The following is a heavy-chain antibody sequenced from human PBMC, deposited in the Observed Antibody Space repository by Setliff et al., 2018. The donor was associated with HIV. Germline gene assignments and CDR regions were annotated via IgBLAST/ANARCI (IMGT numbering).Heavy chain of an antibody. J-gene: IGHJ5*02. CDR2: VDPEDGET. CDR1: GYTFTDYY. V-gene: IGHV1-69-2*01. CDR3: VKGQFLEWFNWFDP. Sequence: GASVKVSCKASGYTFTDYYMHWVQQAPGKGLEWMGRVDPEDGETIYAEKFQGRVTITADTSTDTAYMELSSLRSEDTAVYYCVKGQFLEWFNWFDPWGQGTLVTVSS. D-gene: IGHD3-3*01.